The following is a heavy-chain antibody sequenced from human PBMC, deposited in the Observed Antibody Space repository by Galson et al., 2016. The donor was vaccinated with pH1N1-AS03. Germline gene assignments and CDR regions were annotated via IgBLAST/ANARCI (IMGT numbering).Heavy chain of an antibody. D-gene: IGHD3-3*01. Sequence: SETLSLTCVVSGDSMSGYYWNWIRQPPGKGLEWIGYFYYSGSTDYNPSLKSRVTILLDRSKNQFSLKLSSVTAADTAVYYCARGNTVFGVVINDFDIWGQGTMATVSS. V-gene: IGHV4-59*01. CDR1: GDSMSGYY. CDR3: ARGNTVFGVVINDFDI. CDR2: FYYSGST. J-gene: IGHJ3*02.